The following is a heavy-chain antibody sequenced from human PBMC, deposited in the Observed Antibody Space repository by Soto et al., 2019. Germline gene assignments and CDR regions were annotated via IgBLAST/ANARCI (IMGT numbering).Heavy chain of an antibody. CDR2: ITPFNGNT. D-gene: IGHD6-13*01. CDR1: GYTFTYRY. CDR3: ASGIAAAGTLGGGRKPHAFDI. J-gene: IGHJ3*02. V-gene: IGHV1-45*02. Sequence: SVKVSCKASGYTFTYRYLHWVRQAPGQALEWMGWITPFNGNTNYAQKFQDRVTITRDRSMSTAYMELSSLRSEDTAMYYCASGIAAAGTLGGGRKPHAFDIWGQGTMVTVSS.